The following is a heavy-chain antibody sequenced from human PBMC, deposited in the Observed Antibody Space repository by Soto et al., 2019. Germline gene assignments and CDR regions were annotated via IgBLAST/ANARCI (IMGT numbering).Heavy chain of an antibody. D-gene: IGHD2-15*01. Sequence: GGSLRLSCVGSGFTLNNYGVHWLRQAPGKGLEWVALMWYDGLRQTYLDSVRGRFTVSRDSSTNTIYLQMNSLRVEDTGNYFCVKESTPPFFDSWGQGTPVTVSS. CDR1: GFTLNNYG. V-gene: IGHV3-33*03. CDR3: VKESTPPFFDS. J-gene: IGHJ4*02. CDR2: MWYDGLRQ.